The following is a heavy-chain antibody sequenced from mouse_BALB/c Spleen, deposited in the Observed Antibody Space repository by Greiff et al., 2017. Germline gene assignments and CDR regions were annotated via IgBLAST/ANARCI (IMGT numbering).Heavy chain of an antibody. CDR2: ISSGSSTI. CDR3: AMYDYGDAMDY. V-gene: IGHV5-17*02. Sequence: DVKLVESGGGLVQPGGSRKLSCAASGFTFSSFGMHWVRQAPEKGLEWVAYISSGSSTIYYADTVKGRFTISRDNPKNTLFLQMTSLRSEDTAMYYCAMYDYGDAMDYWGQGTSVTVSS. D-gene: IGHD2-4*01. J-gene: IGHJ4*01. CDR1: GFTFSSFG.